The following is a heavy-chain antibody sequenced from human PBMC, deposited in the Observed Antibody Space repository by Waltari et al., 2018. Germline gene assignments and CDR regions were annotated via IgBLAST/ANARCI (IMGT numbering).Heavy chain of an antibody. V-gene: IGHV4-61*09. CDR1: GGSISSGSYY. CDR2: IFTSGTT. CDR3: ARGVSLWVTTPGY. Sequence: QVQLQESGPGLMKPSQTLSLTCTVSGGSISSGSYYWNWIRQPAGKGLEWIGYIFTSGTTNYNPALKSRVTISVDTSKNQFSLKLSSVTAADTAVYYCARGVSLWVTTPGYWGQGTLVTVSS. D-gene: IGHD4-17*01. J-gene: IGHJ4*02.